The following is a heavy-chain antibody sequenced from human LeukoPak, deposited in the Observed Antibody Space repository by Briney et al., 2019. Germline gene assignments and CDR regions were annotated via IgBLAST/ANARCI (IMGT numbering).Heavy chain of an antibody. V-gene: IGHV4-61*01. CDR3: ASGYSYGYYYYGMDV. J-gene: IGHJ6*02. D-gene: IGHD5-18*01. CDR1: GGSVSSGSYY. CDR2: IYYSGST. Sequence: SETLSLTCTVSGGSVSSGSYYWSWIRQPPGKGLEWIGYIYYSGSTNYNPSLKSRVTISVDTSKNQFSLKLSSVTAADTAVYYCASGYSYGYYYYGMDVWGQGTTVTVSS.